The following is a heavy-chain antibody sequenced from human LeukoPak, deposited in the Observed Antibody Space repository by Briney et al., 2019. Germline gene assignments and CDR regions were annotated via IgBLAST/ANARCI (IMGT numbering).Heavy chain of an antibody. CDR1: GGSFSGYY. J-gene: IGHJ4*02. CDR2: INHSGST. V-gene: IGHV4-34*01. D-gene: IGHD3-16*02. CDR3: ARGGGVYYDYVWGSYRLYYFDY. Sequence: PSETLSLTCAVYGGSFSGYYWSWIRQPPGKGLEWIGEINHSGSTNYNPSLKSRVTISVDTSKNQFSLKLSSVTAADTAVYYCARGGGVYYDYVWGSYRLYYFDYWGQGTLVTVSS.